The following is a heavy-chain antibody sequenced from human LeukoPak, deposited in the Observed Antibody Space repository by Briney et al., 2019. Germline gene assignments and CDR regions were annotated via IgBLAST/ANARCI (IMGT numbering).Heavy chain of an antibody. V-gene: IGHV4-34*01. CDR2: INHSGST. CDR1: GGSFGGYY. J-gene: IGHJ6*03. Sequence: SETLSLTCAVYGGSFGGYYWSWIRQPPGKGLEWIGEINHSGSTNYNPSLKSRVTISVDTSKNQFSLKLSSVTAADTAVYYCASLAYRGLYYYYMDVWGKGTTVTVSS. D-gene: IGHD3-3*02. CDR3: ASLAYRGLYYYYMDV.